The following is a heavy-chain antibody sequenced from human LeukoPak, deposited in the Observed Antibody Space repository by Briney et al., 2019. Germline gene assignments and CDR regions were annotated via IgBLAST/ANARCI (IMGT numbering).Heavy chain of an antibody. Sequence: PSQTLSLTCTVSGGSISSGGYYWSWIRQHPGKGLEWIGYIYYSGSTYYNPSLKSRVTISVDTSKNQFSLKLSSVTAADTAVYYCARDRAATRTNWFDPWGQGTLVTVSS. CDR3: ARDRAATRTNWFDP. CDR2: IYYSGST. V-gene: IGHV4-31*03. D-gene: IGHD2-15*01. J-gene: IGHJ5*02. CDR1: GGSISSGGYY.